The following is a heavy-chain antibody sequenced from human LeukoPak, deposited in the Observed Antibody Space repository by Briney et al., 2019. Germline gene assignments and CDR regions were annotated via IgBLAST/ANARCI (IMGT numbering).Heavy chain of an antibody. CDR1: GGSISSYY. CDR3: ARRGTTTSLYYYGMDV. CDR2: IYYSGST. V-gene: IGHV4-59*08. D-gene: IGHD1-26*01. J-gene: IGHJ6*02. Sequence: PSETLSLTCTVSGGSISSYYWSWIRQPPGKGLEWIGYIYYSGSTNYNPSLKSRVTISVDTSKNQFSLKLSSVTAADTAVYYCARRGTTTSLYYYGMDVWGQGTTVTVSS.